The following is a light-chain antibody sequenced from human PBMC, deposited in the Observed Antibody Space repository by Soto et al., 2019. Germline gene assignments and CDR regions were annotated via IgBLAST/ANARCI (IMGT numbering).Light chain of an antibody. CDR2: DAS. Sequence: DIQMTQSPSSLSASVGDRVTITCRASQGISNYLAWYQQKPGKVPMLLIYDASTLQSGVPSRFSGSGSGTDFTLTISSLQPEDVATYYWQKYNSAPWTFGQGTKVDIK. V-gene: IGKV1-27*01. CDR3: QKYNSAPWT. J-gene: IGKJ1*01. CDR1: QGISNY.